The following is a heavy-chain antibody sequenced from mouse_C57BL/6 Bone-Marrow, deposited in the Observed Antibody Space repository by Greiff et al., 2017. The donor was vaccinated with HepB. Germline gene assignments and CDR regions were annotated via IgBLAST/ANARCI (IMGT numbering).Heavy chain of an antibody. D-gene: IGHD1-1*01. Sequence: QVQLQQSGAELVRPGTSVKVSCKASGYAFTNYLIEWVKQRPGQGLEWIGVINPGSGGTNYNEKFKGKATLTADKSSSTAYMQLSSLTSEDSAVYVCARGDYYGSSLDYGGQGTTLTVSS. V-gene: IGHV1-54*01. J-gene: IGHJ2*01. CDR3: ARGDYYGSSLDY. CDR2: INPGSGGT. CDR1: GYAFTNYL.